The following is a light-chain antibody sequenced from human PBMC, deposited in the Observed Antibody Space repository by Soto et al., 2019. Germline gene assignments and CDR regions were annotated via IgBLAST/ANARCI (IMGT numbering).Light chain of an antibody. V-gene: IGKV3-11*01. J-gene: IGKJ5*01. CDR2: DAP. CDR1: QTVGRF. Sequence: DIVLTQSPATLSLSPGDRVTLSCRASQTVGRFLSWYQHSPGQGPRRLVYDAPNRATGVPARFSGSGSETDFTLTISSLEPEDFAVYYCQQRLHWPITFGQGTRLEIK. CDR3: QQRLHWPIT.